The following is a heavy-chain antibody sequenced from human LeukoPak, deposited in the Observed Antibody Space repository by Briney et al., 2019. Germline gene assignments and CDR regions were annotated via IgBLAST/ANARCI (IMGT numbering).Heavy chain of an antibody. CDR1: GFTVSSNY. D-gene: IGHD5-18*01. Sequence: PGGSLRLSCAASGFTVSSNYMSWVRQAPGKGLEWVSVIYSGGSTYYADSVKGRFTISRDNSRNTLYLQMNSLRAEDTAVHYCARERAGRGRYSYGPYYFDYWGQGTLVTVSS. J-gene: IGHJ4*02. CDR2: IYSGGST. CDR3: ARERAGRGRYSYGPYYFDY. V-gene: IGHV3-53*01.